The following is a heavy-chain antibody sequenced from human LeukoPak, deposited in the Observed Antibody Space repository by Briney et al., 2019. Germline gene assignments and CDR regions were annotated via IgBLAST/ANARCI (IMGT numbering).Heavy chain of an antibody. CDR1: GYTLTSYG. CDR2: MSAYNGNT. J-gene: IGHJ6*02. V-gene: IGHV1-18*01. D-gene: IGHD3-10*01. CDR3: ARGDLIWFGELYGMDV. Sequence: ASVKVSCKASGYTLTSYGISWVRQAPGQGLEWMGWMSAYNGNTNYAQKLQGRVTMTTDTSTSTAYMELRSLRSDDTAVYYCARGDLIWFGELYGMDVWGQGTTVTVSS.